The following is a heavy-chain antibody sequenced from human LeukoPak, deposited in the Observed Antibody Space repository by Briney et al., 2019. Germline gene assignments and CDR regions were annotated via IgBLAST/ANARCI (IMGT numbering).Heavy chain of an antibody. CDR2: IYTSDST. CDR3: ARRAGFGYALRRYPNAFDI. D-gene: IGHD2-2*01. Sequence: SQTLSLTCTVSGDSISSGGYYWNWIRQPAGKGLEWIGRIYTSDSTNYNPSLKSRVTISVDTSKNQVSLKLSSVTAADTAVYYCARRAGFGYALRRYPNAFDIWGQGTMVTVSS. J-gene: IGHJ3*02. CDR1: GDSISSGGYY. V-gene: IGHV4-61*02.